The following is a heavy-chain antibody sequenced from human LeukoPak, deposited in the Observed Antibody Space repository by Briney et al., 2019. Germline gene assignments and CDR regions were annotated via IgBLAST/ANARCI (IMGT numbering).Heavy chain of an antibody. V-gene: IGHV1-18*04. CDR3: ARGPAGGYYGSGSYFDY. CDR2: ISAYNGNT. J-gene: IGHJ4*02. D-gene: IGHD3-10*01. Sequence: ASVKVSCKASGYTFTSYGFSWVRQAPGQGLEGMGWISAYNGNTNYAQKLQGRVTMTTDTSPSTAYMERRSLRSDDTAVYYCARGPAGGYYGSGSYFDYWGQGTLVTVSS. CDR1: GYTFTSYG.